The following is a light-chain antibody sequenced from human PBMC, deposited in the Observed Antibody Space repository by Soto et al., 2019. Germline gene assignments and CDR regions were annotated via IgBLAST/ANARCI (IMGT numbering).Light chain of an antibody. V-gene: IGKV3-20*01. CDR2: GAS. CDR1: QSVSSTY. CDR3: QQCGSSQWT. Sequence: EIVLTQFPGTLSLSPGERATLSCRASQSVSSTYLAWYQQKPGQAPRLLIYGASSRATGIPDRFSGGGSGTDFTLTISRVEPEDFAVYYCQQCGSSQWTFGQGTKVEIK. J-gene: IGKJ1*01.